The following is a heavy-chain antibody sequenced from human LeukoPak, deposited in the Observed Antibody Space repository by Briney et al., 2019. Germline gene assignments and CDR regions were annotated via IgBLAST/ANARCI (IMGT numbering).Heavy chain of an antibody. CDR1: GYTFTGYY. D-gene: IGHD3-9*01. Sequence: ASVKVSCKASGYTFTGYYMHWVRQAPGQGLEWMGWINPNSGGTNYAQKFQGRVTMTGDTSISTAYMELSRLRSDDTAVYYCAREGYFDWLNWFDPCGQGTLVTVSS. CDR3: AREGYFDWLNWFDP. V-gene: IGHV1-2*02. CDR2: INPNSGGT. J-gene: IGHJ5*02.